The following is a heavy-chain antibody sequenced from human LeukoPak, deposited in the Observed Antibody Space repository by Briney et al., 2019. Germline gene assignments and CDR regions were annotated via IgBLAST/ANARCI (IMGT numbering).Heavy chain of an antibody. D-gene: IGHD6-19*01. Sequence: ASETLSLTCTVSGGSISSSSYYWGWIRQPPGKGLEWIGSIYYSGSTYYNPSLKSRVTISVDTSKNQFSLKLSSVTAADTAVYYCARDNNYVGAVAGTGDWFDPWGQGTLVTVSS. J-gene: IGHJ5*02. V-gene: IGHV4-39*07. CDR2: IYYSGST. CDR3: ARDNNYVGAVAGTGDWFDP. CDR1: GGSISSSSYY.